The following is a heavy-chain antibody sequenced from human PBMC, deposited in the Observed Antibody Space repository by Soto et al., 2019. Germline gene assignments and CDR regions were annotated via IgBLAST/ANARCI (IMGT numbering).Heavy chain of an antibody. CDR3: ARDRLTRCGGDCHTFDY. CDR2: ISSSSSYI. J-gene: IGHJ4*02. CDR1: GFTFSSYS. D-gene: IGHD2-21*01. Sequence: GGSLRLSCAASGFTFSSYSMNWVRQAPGKGLEWVSSISSSSSYIYYADSVKGRFTISRDNAKNSLYLQMNSLRAEDTAVYYCARDRLTRCGGDCHTFDYWGQGTLVTVSS. V-gene: IGHV3-21*01.